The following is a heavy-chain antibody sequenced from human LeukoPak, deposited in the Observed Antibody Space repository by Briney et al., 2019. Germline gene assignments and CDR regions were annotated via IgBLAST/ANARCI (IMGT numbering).Heavy chain of an antibody. D-gene: IGHD3-3*01. V-gene: IGHV1-69*05. Sequence: ASVKVSCKASGGTFSSYAISWVRQAPGQGLEWMGGIIPIFGTANYAQKFQGRVTITTDESTSTAYMELSSLRSADTAVYYCARDRFPGGGYYRWFDPWGKGTLVTVSS. J-gene: IGHJ5*02. CDR2: IIPIFGTA. CDR3: ARDRFPGGGYYRWFDP. CDR1: GGTFSSYA.